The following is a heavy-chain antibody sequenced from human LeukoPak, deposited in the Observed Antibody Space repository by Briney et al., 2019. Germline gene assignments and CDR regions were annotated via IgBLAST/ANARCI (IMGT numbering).Heavy chain of an antibody. CDR3: ASTSYYYDNSGLFDY. D-gene: IGHD3-22*01. J-gene: IGHJ4*02. V-gene: IGHV4-38-2*02. CDR1: GYSISSGYY. Sequence: SETLSLTCTVSGYSISSGYYWGWIRPPPGKGLEWIGSIYHSGSTYYNPSLKSRVTISVDTSKNQFSLKLSSVTAADTAVYYCASTSYYYDNSGLFDYWGQGTLVTVSS. CDR2: IYHSGST.